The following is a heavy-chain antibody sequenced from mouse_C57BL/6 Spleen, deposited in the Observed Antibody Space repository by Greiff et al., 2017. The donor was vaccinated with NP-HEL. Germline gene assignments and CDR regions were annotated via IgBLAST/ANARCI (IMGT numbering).Heavy chain of an antibody. CDR3: ARRNSNEYYYAMDY. V-gene: IGHV1-31*01. CDR2: IYPYNGVS. J-gene: IGHJ4*01. Sequence: EVMLVESGPELVKPGASVKISCKASGYSFTGYYMHWVKQSHGNILDWIGYIYPYNGVSSYNQKFKGKATLTVDKSSSTAYMELRSLTSEDSAVYYCARRNSNEYYYAMDYWGQGTSVTVSS. CDR1: GYSFTGYY. D-gene: IGHD2-5*01.